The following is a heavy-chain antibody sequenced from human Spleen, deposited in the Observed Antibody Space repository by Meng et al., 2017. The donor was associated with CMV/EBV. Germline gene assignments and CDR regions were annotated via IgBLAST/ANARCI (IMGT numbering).Heavy chain of an antibody. Sequence: QVHLKESGPTLVRPTQTLTLTCTFSGFSLSTSGVGEGWIRPPPGKALEWLALIYWDDDKRYSPSLKSRLTITKDTSKNQVVLTMTNMDPVDTATYYCALALYSSSIDYWGQGTLVTVSS. CDR1: GFSLSTSGVG. CDR2: IYWDDDK. CDR3: ALALYSSSIDY. D-gene: IGHD6-6*01. V-gene: IGHV2-5*02. J-gene: IGHJ4*02.